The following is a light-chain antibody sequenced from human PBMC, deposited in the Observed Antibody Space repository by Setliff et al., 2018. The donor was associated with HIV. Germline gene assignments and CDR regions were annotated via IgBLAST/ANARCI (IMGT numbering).Light chain of an antibody. CDR2: DVS. CDR3: SSYSTSNTPSVI. Sequence: QSALAQPASVSGSPGQSITISCTGTSSDVGSYNLVSWYQQHPGKAPKLMIYDVSNRPSGVSNRFSGSKSGNTASLTISGLQADDEADYYCSSYSTSNTPSVIFGGGTKVTV. V-gene: IGLV2-14*02. CDR1: SSDVGSYNL. J-gene: IGLJ2*01.